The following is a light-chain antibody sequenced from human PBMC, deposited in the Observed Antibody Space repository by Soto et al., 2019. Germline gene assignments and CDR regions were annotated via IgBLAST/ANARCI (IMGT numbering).Light chain of an antibody. CDR3: QQYNNWPRT. CDR2: GAS. Sequence: EIVMTQSPATLSVSPGEGATLSCRASQTVTNNLAGYQQKPGQAPRLLIYGASTRATGIPARFSGSGSGTELTLTISSLQSEDFAVYYCQQYNNWPRTFGQATKVEI. J-gene: IGKJ1*01. V-gene: IGKV3-15*01. CDR1: QTVTNN.